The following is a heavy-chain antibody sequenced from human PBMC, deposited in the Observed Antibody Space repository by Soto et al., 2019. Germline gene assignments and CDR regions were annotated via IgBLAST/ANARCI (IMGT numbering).Heavy chain of an antibody. CDR2: IYYSGST. Sequence: QVQLQESGPGLVKPSQTLSLTCTVSGGSISSGDYYWSWIRQPPGKGLEWIGYIYYSGSTYYNPSLKGRVTQSVDTSKNQFSLKLSSVTAADTAVYYWASFTGTTGFDYWGQGTLVTVSS. J-gene: IGHJ4*02. CDR3: ASFTGTTGFDY. V-gene: IGHV4-30-4*01. CDR1: GGSISSGDYY. D-gene: IGHD1-7*01.